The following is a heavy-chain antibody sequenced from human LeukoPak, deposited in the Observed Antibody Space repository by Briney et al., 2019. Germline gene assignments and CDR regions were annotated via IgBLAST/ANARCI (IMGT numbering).Heavy chain of an antibody. D-gene: IGHD7-27*01. CDR3: ASASRRNWGTIDY. Sequence: GGSLRLSCAASGFTFSSYGMSWVRQAPGKGLEWVSSITGSGGNTYYADSVKGRFTTSRDNSKDTLYLQMNSLRDEDTAVYYCASASRRNWGTIDYWGQGTLVTVSS. J-gene: IGHJ4*01. CDR1: GFTFSSYG. CDR2: ITGSGGNT. V-gene: IGHV3-23*01.